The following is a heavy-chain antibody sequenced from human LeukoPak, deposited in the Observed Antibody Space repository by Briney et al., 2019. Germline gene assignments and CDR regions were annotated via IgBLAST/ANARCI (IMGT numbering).Heavy chain of an antibody. J-gene: IGHJ4*02. CDR3: ASKAAAFYFDY. CDR1: GFAFSSYA. V-gene: IGHV3-30*03. D-gene: IGHD2-2*01. Sequence: GGSLRLSCAASGFAFSSYAMHWVRQAPGKGLEWVAVISYDGSNKYYADSVKGRFTISRDNSKNTLYLQMNSLRVEDTAVYYCASKAAAFYFDYWGQGTPVTVSS. CDR2: ISYDGSNK.